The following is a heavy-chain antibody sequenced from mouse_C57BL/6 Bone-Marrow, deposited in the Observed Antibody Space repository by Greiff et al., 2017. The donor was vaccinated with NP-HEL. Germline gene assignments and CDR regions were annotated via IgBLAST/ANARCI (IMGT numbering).Heavy chain of an antibody. V-gene: IGHV3-6*01. CDR3: ARGITTVVAAMDY. Sequence: DVKLQESGPGLVKPSQSLSLTCSVTGYSITSGYYWNWIRQFPGNKLEWMGYISYDGSNNYNPSLKNRISITRDTSKNQFFLKLNSVTTEDTATYYCARGITTVVAAMDYWGQGTSVTVSS. D-gene: IGHD1-1*01. CDR2: ISYDGSN. J-gene: IGHJ4*01. CDR1: GYSITSGYY.